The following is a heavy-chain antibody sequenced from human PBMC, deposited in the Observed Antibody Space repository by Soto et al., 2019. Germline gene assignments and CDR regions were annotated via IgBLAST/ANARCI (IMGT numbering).Heavy chain of an antibody. J-gene: IGHJ4*02. Sequence: EVQLVESGGGLVQPGGSLRLSCAASGFTFSSYWMHWVRQAPGKGLVWVSRINSDGSSTIYADSVKCRFTISRDNAKNTLYLQMNSLRAEDTAVYYCASPAAAGTTMDDYWGQGTLVTVSS. CDR1: GFTFSSYW. V-gene: IGHV3-74*01. CDR3: ASPAAAGTTMDDY. D-gene: IGHD6-13*01. CDR2: INSDGSST.